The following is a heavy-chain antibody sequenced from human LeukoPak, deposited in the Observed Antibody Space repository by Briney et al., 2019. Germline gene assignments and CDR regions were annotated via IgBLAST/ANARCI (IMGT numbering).Heavy chain of an antibody. CDR3: TRDSRAYYDSSAT. CDR2: IRSKTYGGAP. CDR1: GSTFCDYA. V-gene: IGHV3-49*04. Sequence: GGSLRLSCTASGSTFCDYAMNWVRQAPGKGLEWVGFIRSKTYGGAPEYAASVKGRFSISRGDSKSIAYLQMNSLKTEDTAVYYCTRDSRAYYDSSATWGQGTLVTVSS. J-gene: IGHJ4*02. D-gene: IGHD3-22*01.